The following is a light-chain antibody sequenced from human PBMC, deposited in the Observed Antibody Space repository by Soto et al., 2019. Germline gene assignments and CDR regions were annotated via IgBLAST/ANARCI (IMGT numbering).Light chain of an antibody. CDR1: QSVSNNY. CDR3: QQYGSSGT. CDR2: GAS. Sequence: EIVLTQSPGTLSLSPGERATLSCRASQSVSNNYLAWYQQRPGQAPRLLIYGASNRATGIPDRFSGSGSGTDFTLTISRLEPADFAVYYCQQYGSSGTFGQGTKVDIK. V-gene: IGKV3-20*01. J-gene: IGKJ1*01.